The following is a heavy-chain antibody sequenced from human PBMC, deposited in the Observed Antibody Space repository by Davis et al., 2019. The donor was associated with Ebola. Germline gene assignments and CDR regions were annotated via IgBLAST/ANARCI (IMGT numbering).Heavy chain of an antibody. Sequence: GESLKISCKGSGYSFTTYWIAWVRQMPGKGLEWMGVIFCGDSDIRYRPSFEGQVTISVDKSISTAYLQWSSLKASDTAMYYCARLNPPATTFDYWGQGTLVTVSS. CDR1: GYSFTTYW. J-gene: IGHJ4*02. V-gene: IGHV5-51*01. D-gene: IGHD4-17*01. CDR3: ARLNPPATTFDY. CDR2: IFCGDSDI.